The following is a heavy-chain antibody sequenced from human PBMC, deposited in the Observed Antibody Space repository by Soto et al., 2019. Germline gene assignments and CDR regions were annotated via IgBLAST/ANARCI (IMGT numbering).Heavy chain of an antibody. CDR3: ARFQSNYYDSSGYYHVLRSLDY. V-gene: IGHV3-23*01. CDR2: ISGSGDST. J-gene: IGHJ4*02. D-gene: IGHD3-22*01. CDR1: GFNFDDYA. Sequence: GGSLRLSCEASGFNFDDYAMTWVRQAPGKGLEWVAAISGSGDSTFYAESVKGRFTISRDNSKSTLYLQMNSLRAEDTAVYYCARFQSNYYDSSGYYHVLRSLDYWGQGTLVTVSS.